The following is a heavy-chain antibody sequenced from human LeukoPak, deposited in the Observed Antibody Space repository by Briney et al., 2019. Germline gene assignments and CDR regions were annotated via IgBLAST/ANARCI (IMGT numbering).Heavy chain of an antibody. CDR3: ATSTIFGVAPGWSAFDI. Sequence: SETLSLTCTVSGGSTNNYYWSWIRQPPGKGLEWIGQIFYTGSTNYNPSLRSRVIISLDTSKNQFSLNLSSLTAADTAVYYCATSTIFGVAPGWSAFDIWGQGTMVTVSS. J-gene: IGHJ3*02. CDR1: GGSTNNYY. V-gene: IGHV4-59*01. D-gene: IGHD3-3*01. CDR2: IFYTGST.